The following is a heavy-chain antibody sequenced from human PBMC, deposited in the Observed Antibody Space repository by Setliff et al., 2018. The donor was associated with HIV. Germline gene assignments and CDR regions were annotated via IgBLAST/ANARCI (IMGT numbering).Heavy chain of an antibody. CDR2: VITILDIT. Sequence: TSVKVSCKASGGTSNTYAINWVRQAPGQGLEWMGQVITILDITSYAQKFQGRVTITADESTNTMYMELSSLRSDDTAVYYCAGPRGDEAFDIWGQGTMVTVSS. CDR3: AGPRGDEAFDI. J-gene: IGHJ3*02. D-gene: IGHD3-10*01. CDR1: GGTSNTYA. V-gene: IGHV1-69*10.